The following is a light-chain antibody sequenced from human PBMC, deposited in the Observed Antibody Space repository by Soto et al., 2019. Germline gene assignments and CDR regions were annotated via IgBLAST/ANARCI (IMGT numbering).Light chain of an antibody. CDR1: SSDVGGYNS. Sequence: QSVLTQPASVSGSPGQSITISCTGTSSDVGGYNSVSWYQQHPGKAPKLMIYEVSNRPSGVSNRFSGSKSGNTASLTISGLQADDEADYYCTSYTSSSTYVFGTGTKVTVL. V-gene: IGLV2-14*01. CDR2: EVS. J-gene: IGLJ1*01. CDR3: TSYTSSSTYV.